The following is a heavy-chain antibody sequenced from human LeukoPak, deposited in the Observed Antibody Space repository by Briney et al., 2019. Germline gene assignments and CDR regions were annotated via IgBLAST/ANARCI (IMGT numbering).Heavy chain of an antibody. Sequence: GGFLRLSCAASGFTFSNYYMNWVRQAPGKGLEWVSSISSGSSYIYYADSVKGRFTISRDDAKNSLYLQMNSLRAEDTAVYYCATGVRGYNSALDYWGQGTLVTVSS. J-gene: IGHJ4*02. V-gene: IGHV3-21*01. CDR1: GFTFSNYY. CDR2: ISSGSSYI. D-gene: IGHD6-19*01. CDR3: ATGVRGYNSALDY.